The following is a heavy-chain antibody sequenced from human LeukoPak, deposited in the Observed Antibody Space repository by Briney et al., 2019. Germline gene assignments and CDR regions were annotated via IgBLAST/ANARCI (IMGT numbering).Heavy chain of an antibody. J-gene: IGHJ3*02. CDR3: ARHDRDSSYAAFDI. Sequence: GGSLRLSCAASGFRFSNYWMTWVRQAPGKGLEWVANIKEDGSEKDYVGSVKGRFTISRDNAKNSLSLQMNSLRAEDTALYFCARHDRDSSYAAFDIWGQGTMVTVSS. V-gene: IGHV3-7*01. CDR1: GFRFSNYW. CDR2: IKEDGSEK. D-gene: IGHD2-2*01.